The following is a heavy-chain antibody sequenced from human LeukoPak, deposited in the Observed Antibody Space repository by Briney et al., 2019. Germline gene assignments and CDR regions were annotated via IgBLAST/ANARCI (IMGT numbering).Heavy chain of an antibody. CDR2: ISSSSRYI. J-gene: IGHJ4*02. V-gene: IGHV3-21*01. CDR3: ARDRAFYSHYGSFDY. CDR1: GFTFSNSG. D-gene: IGHD4-11*01. Sequence: GGSLRLSCAASGFTFSNSGMNWVRQAPGKGLEWVSSISSSSRYIYYADSVKGRFTIARDNSKNTVYLQMNSLRAEDTAVYYCARDRAFYSHYGSFDYWGQGTLVSVSS.